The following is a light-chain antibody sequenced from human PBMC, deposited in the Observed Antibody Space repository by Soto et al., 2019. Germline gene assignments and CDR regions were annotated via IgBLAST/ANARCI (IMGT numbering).Light chain of an antibody. CDR2: DAS. J-gene: IGKJ4*01. V-gene: IGKV3-11*01. CDR3: QQRSNWPS. CDR1: QSVSSY. Sequence: EIVLTQSPATLSLSPGEIATLSCRASQSVSSYLAWYQQKPGQAPRLLIYDASNRATGIPARFTGSGSGTAFTLTISSLEPEDFAVYYCQQRSNWPSSGGGTRWIS.